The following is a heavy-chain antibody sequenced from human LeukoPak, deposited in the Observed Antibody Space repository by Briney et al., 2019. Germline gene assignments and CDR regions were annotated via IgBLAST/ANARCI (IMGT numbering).Heavy chain of an antibody. V-gene: IGHV1-3*01. J-gene: IGHJ5*02. CDR2: INAGNGNT. D-gene: IGHD1-26*01. Sequence: ASVKVSCKASGYTFTSYAMHWVRQAPGQRLEWMGWINAGNGNTKYSQKFQGRVTITRDTSTSTAYMELRSLRSDDTAVYYCAREGVGATENWFDPWGQGTLVTVSS. CDR3: AREGVGATENWFDP. CDR1: GYTFTSYA.